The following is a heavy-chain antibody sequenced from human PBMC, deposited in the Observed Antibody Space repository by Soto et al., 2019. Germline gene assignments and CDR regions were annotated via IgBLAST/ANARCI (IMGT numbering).Heavy chain of an antibody. CDR3: ARDWGYYDFWSGPTQGFDYGMDV. D-gene: IGHD3-3*01. CDR1: GYTFISYY. V-gene: IGHV1-46*01. J-gene: IGHJ6*02. Sequence: ASVKVSCKASGYTFISYYMHWVRQAPGQGLEWMGIINPSGGSTSYAQKFQGRVTMTRDTSTSTVYMELSSLRSEDTAVYYCARDWGYYDFWSGPTQGFDYGMDVWGQGTTVTVSS. CDR2: INPSGGST.